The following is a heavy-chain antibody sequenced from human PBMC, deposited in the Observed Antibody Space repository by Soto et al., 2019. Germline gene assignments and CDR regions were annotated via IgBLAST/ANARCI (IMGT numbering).Heavy chain of an antibody. CDR1: GFTISTHG. V-gene: IGHV3-33*03. CDR2: IWYDGSNK. Sequence: QAQLVESGGGVVQPGTSLRLSCAASGFTISTHGMHWVRQAPGKGLEWLANIWYDGSNKFYAESVKGRFSISKDNSKNTLYLQMSSLRAEDTAVYYCAAATTWSFHFPYRGQGTQVTVSS. J-gene: IGHJ4*02. D-gene: IGHD1-26*01. CDR3: AAATTWSFHFPY.